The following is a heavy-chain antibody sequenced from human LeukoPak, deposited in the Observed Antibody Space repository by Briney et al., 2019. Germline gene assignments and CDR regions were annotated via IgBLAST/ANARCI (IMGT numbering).Heavy chain of an antibody. J-gene: IGHJ6*03. CDR1: GFTFSGSA. D-gene: IGHD4-17*01. V-gene: IGHV3-21*01. CDR3: ARDPSTVTTSYYYYYYMDV. Sequence: GGSLRLSCAASGFTFSGSAMHWVRQAPGKGVEWVSSISSSSSYIYYADSVKGRFTISRDNAKNSLYLQMNSLRAEDTAVYYCARDPSTVTTSYYYYYYMDVWGKGTTVTVSS. CDR2: ISSSSSYI.